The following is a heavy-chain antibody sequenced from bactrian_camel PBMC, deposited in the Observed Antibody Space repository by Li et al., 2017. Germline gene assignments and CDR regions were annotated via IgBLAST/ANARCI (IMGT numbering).Heavy chain of an antibody. CDR1: RDIYRNYC. D-gene: IGHD1*01. V-gene: IGHV3S54*01. CDR2: LHTGAGST. Sequence: HVQLVESGGGSVQGGGSLRLSCVIRRDIYRNYCMGWLRQAPGKVEREAVAALHTGAGSTNYDDSVQGRFTISHDTAKNTLYLQMDSLKPEDTAMYYCTADCPSVKEVAAGAWDVGADPTYWGQGTQVTVS. CDR3: TADCPSVKEVAAGAWDVGADPTY. J-gene: IGHJ4*01.